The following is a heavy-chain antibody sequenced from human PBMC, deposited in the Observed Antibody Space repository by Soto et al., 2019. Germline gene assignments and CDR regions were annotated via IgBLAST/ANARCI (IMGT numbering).Heavy chain of an antibody. V-gene: IGHV4-59*08. D-gene: IGHD3-10*01. J-gene: IGHJ6*02. Sequence: QVQLQESGPGLVKPSETLSLSCTVSGDSISSYYWSWIRQSPGKRMEWIGYVHHSWGSSYNPSLQSRVAISLDTSKSQFSLKVTSVTATDTAVYYCARQGFGPLHGLVDVWGQGTTVTVSS. CDR2: VHHSWGS. CDR1: GDSISSYY. CDR3: ARQGFGPLHGLVDV.